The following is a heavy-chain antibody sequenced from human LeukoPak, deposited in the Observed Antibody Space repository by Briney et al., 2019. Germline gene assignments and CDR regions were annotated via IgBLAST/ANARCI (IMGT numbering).Heavy chain of an antibody. CDR3: ASSSLRAQLSSTRRNYYYMDV. CDR1: GGSISSYY. D-gene: IGHD2-2*01. V-gene: IGHV4-59*01. J-gene: IGHJ6*03. Sequence: PSETLSLTCTVSGGSISSYYWSWIRQPPGKGLEWIGYIYYSGSTNYNPSLKSRVTISVNTSKNQFSLKLSSVTAADTAVYYCASSSLRAQLSSTRRNYYYMDVWGKGTTVTVSS. CDR2: IYYSGST.